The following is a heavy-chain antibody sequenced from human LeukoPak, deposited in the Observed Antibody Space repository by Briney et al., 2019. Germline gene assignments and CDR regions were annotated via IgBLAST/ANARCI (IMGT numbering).Heavy chain of an antibody. V-gene: IGHV1-2*02. Sequence: GASVKVSCKASGYTFTGYYMHWVRQAPGQGLEWMGWINPNSGGTNYAQKFQGRVTMTRDTSISTAYMELSRLRSDDTAVYYCARDYYDSSGPNWFDSWGQGTLVTVSS. D-gene: IGHD3-22*01. CDR3: ARDYYDSSGPNWFDS. CDR1: GYTFTGYY. CDR2: INPNSGGT. J-gene: IGHJ5*01.